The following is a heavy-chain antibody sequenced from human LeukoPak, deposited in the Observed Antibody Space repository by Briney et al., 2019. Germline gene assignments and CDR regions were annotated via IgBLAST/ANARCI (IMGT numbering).Heavy chain of an antibody. Sequence: PSVKVSCKASDSTFTTYGISWVRRAPGQGLEWMGWISAYNGNTNYVQKLQGRVTMTTDTSTSTAYMELRSLRSDDTAVYYCARDLLAVLRYFDWLLYGPSCDYWGQGTLVTVSS. CDR2: ISAYNGNT. J-gene: IGHJ4*02. D-gene: IGHD3-9*01. V-gene: IGHV1-18*01. CDR1: DSTFTTYG. CDR3: ARDLLAVLRYFDWLLYGPSCDY.